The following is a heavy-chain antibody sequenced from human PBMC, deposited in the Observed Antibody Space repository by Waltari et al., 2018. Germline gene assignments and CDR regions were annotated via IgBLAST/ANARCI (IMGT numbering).Heavy chain of an antibody. CDR2: ITVGDDT. CDR1: GITFSNYA. CDR3: ATPFYNWDDPLHS. J-gene: IGHJ4*02. Sequence: EVQLLESGGDLVQPGGSLRLSCAASGITFSNYAINWVRRAPGAGMGWGPAITVGDDTYYADSVKGRFTISRDTSKDTVHLQMNGLRAEDTAVYYCATPFYNWDDPLHSWGQGTLVTVSS. D-gene: IGHD1-20*01. V-gene: IGHV3-23*01.